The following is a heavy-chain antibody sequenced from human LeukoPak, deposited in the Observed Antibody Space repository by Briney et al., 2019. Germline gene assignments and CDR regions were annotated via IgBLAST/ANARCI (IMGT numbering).Heavy chain of an antibody. CDR2: IDSGGRT. CDR3: AKFSKYSRNWPPGVAY. V-gene: IGHV3-66*02. D-gene: IGHD6-13*01. CDR1: GFTVNSND. Sequence: QTGGSLRLSCAASGFTVNSNDMSWVRQAPGKGLEWVSVIDSGGRTYYADSVKGRFTISRDNSKNTLYLRMSSLRGDDTAVYYCAKFSKYSRNWPPGVAYWGQGTLVTVSS. J-gene: IGHJ4*02.